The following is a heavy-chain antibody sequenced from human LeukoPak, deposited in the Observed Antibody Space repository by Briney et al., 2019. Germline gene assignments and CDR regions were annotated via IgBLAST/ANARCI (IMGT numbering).Heavy chain of an antibody. D-gene: IGHD1-1*01. CDR1: GGSISSGGYY. CDR2: IYYSGST. Sequence: PSETLSLTCTVSGGSISSGGYYWSWIRQPPGKGLEWIGYIYYSGSTNYNPSLKSRVTISVDTSKNQFSLKLSSVTAADTAVYYCARGELREGPWMDYWGQGTLVTVSS. V-gene: IGHV4-61*08. CDR3: ARGELREGPWMDY. J-gene: IGHJ4*02.